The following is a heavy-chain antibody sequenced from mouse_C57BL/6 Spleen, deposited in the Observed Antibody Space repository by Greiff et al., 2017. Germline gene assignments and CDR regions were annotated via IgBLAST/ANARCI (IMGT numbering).Heavy chain of an antibody. CDR3: AREGELGRYYFDY. CDR2: IHPNSGST. CDR1: GYTFTSYW. D-gene: IGHD4-1*01. J-gene: IGHJ2*01. Sequence: VQLQQSGAELVKPGASVKLSCKASGYTFTSYWMHWVKQRPGQGLEWIGMIHPNSGSTNYNEKFKSKATLTVDKSSSTAYMQLSSLTSEDSAVYYGAREGELGRYYFDYWGQGTTLTVSS. V-gene: IGHV1-64*01.